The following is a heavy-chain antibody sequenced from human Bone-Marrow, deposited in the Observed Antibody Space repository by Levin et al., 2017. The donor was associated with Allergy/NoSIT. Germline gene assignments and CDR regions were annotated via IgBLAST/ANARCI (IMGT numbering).Heavy chain of an antibody. CDR3: ARQLGNFWSGYNYFDY. CDR2: IGSSGSTI. D-gene: IGHD3-3*01. V-gene: IGHV3-48*03. J-gene: IGHJ4*02. Sequence: GESLKISCAASGFTFSSYEMNWVRQAPGKGLEWVSYIGSSGSTIYYADSVKGRFTISRDNAKNSLYLQMNSLRAEDTAVYYCARQLGNFWSGYNYFDYWGQGTQVTVSS. CDR1: GFTFSSYE.